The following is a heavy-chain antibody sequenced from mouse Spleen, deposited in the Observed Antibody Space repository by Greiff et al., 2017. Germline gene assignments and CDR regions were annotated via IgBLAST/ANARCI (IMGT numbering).Heavy chain of an antibody. J-gene: IGHJ4*01. Sequence: EVQLVESGPGLVKPSQSLSLTCSVTGYSITSGYYWNWIRQFPGNKLEWMGYISYDGSNNYNPSLKNRISITRDTSKNQFFLKLNSVTTEDTATYYCAREGRKYDYAMDYWGQGTSVTVSS. CDR2: ISYDGSN. CDR3: AREGRKYDYAMDY. D-gene: IGHD1-3*01. CDR1: GYSITSGYY. V-gene: IGHV3-6*01.